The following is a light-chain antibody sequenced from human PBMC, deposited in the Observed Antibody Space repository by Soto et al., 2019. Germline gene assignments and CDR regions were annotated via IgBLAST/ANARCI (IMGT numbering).Light chain of an antibody. CDR2: EVS. CDR3: CSYAGSTTFVV. J-gene: IGLJ2*01. V-gene: IGLV2-23*02. Sequence: QSVLTRPASVSGSPGQSITISCTGTSSDVGRYNLVSWYQQHPGKAPKLMIYEVSKRPSGVSNRFSGSKSGNTASLTISGLQAEDEADYYCCSYAGSTTFVVFGGGTKLTVL. CDR1: SSDVGRYNL.